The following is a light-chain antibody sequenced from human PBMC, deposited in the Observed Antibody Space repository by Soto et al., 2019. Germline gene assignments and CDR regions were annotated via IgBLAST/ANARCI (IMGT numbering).Light chain of an antibody. CDR1: QSVSSSY. CDR2: GAS. CDR3: QQYGPAPFT. J-gene: IGKJ3*01. V-gene: IGKV3-20*01. Sequence: EIVLTQSPGTLSFSPGERATLTCRASQSVSSSYLAWFQQKPGQAPRLLIYGASSRATGIPDRFSGSGSGTDFTLTISRLEPEDFAVDYCQQYGPAPFTFGPGTKVDIK.